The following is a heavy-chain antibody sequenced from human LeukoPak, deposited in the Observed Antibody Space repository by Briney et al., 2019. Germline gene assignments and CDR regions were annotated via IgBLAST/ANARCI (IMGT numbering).Heavy chain of an antibody. CDR2: INHSGST. J-gene: IGHJ3*01. Sequence: SETLSLTCAVYGGSFSNYYWTWIRQPPGKGLEWIGEINHSGSTNYNPSLKSRVTISVDTSKNQFSLKLRSVTAADTAVYYCARGNYEYVWGSYPLIWWGLGTKVTVSS. V-gene: IGHV4-34*01. CDR3: ARGNYEYVWGSYPLIW. CDR1: GGSFSNYY. D-gene: IGHD3-16*01.